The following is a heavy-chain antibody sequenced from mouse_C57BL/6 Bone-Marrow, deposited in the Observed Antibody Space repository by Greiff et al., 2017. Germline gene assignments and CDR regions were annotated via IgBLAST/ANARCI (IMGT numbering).Heavy chain of an antibody. Sequence: EVQLQQSGPELVKPGASVKMSCKASGYTFTDSNMHWVKQSHGKSLEWIGYINPNNGGTSSNQKFKGKATLTVTKSSSTAYMELRSLTSEDSAVDCCARLGDYSWFAYWGQGTLVTVSA. J-gene: IGHJ3*01. CDR1: GYTFTDSN. CDR2: INPNNGGT. V-gene: IGHV1-22*01. CDR3: ARLGDYSWFAY. D-gene: IGHD2-4*01.